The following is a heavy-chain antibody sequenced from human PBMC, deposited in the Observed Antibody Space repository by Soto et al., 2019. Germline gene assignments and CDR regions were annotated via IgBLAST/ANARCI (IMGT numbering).Heavy chain of an antibody. J-gene: IGHJ4*02. CDR1: GYTFTSYA. V-gene: IGHV1-69*13. CDR3: ARDYYDSSGYYEVDY. Sequence: SVKVSCKASGYTFTSYAISWVRQAPGQGLEWMGGIIPIFGTANYAQKFQGRVTITADESTSTAYMELSSLRSEDTAVYYCARDYYDSSGYYEVDYWGQGNLVTVSS. CDR2: IIPIFGTA. D-gene: IGHD3-22*01.